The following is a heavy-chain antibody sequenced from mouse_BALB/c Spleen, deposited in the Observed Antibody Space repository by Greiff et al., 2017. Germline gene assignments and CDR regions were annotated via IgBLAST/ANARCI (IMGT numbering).Heavy chain of an antibody. V-gene: IGHV1-42*01. CDR3: TRGKLRTTTGYFDV. CDR1: GYSFTGYY. D-gene: IGHD5-5*01. CDR2: INPSTGGT. J-gene: IGHJ1*01. Sequence: VQLKQSGPELVKPGASVKISCKASGYSFTGYYMHWVKQSPENSLEWIGEINPSTGGTSYNQKFKGKATLTVDKSSSTAYMQLKSLTSEESAVYYCTRGKLRTTTGYFDVWGAGTTVTVSS.